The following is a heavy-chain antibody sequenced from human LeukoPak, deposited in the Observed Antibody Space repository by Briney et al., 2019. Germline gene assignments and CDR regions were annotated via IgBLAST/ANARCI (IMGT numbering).Heavy chain of an antibody. CDR2: ISSKGHST. D-gene: IGHD1-26*01. V-gene: IGHV3-64D*06. CDR3: VVRWELRDPFDI. CDR1: GFTFSSFV. J-gene: IGHJ3*02. Sequence: GGSLRLSCSASGFTFSSFVMHWVRQAPGKGLEYVSAISSKGHSTYYADSVKGRFTISRDNSKNRLYLQMSSLRAEDTAVYYCVVRWELRDPFDIWGQGAMV.